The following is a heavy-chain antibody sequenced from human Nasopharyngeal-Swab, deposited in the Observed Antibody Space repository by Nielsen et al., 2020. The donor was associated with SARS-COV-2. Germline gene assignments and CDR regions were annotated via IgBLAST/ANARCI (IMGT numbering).Heavy chain of an antibody. Sequence: GESLKISCAASGFTFDDYAMHWVRQAPGKGLEWVSLISGDGGSTYYADSVKGRFTIPRDNSKNSLYLQTNSLRTEDTALYYCAKDIGIYYYMDVWGKGTTVTVSS. V-gene: IGHV3-43*02. CDR3: AKDIGIYYYMDV. CDR1: GFTFDDYA. CDR2: ISGDGGST. J-gene: IGHJ6*03. D-gene: IGHD3-3*02.